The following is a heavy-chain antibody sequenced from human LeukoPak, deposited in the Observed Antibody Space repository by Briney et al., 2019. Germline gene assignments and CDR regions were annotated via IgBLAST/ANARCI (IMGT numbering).Heavy chain of an antibody. CDR3: ASTTAGYSSSWYHY. CDR2: IIPIFGTA. D-gene: IGHD6-13*01. CDR1: GGTFSSYA. J-gene: IGHJ4*02. Sequence: SVKVSCKASGGTFSSYAISWVRQAPGQGLEWMGGIIPIFGTANYAQKFQGRVTITADESTSTAYMELSSLRSEDTAVYYCASTTAGYSSSWYHYWGQGTLVTVSS. V-gene: IGHV1-69*13.